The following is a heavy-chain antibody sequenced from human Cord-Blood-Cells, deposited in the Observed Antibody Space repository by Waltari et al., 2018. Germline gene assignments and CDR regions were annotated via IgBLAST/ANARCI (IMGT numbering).Heavy chain of an antibody. Sequence: QVQLVQSGAEVKKPGVSVTVSCKASGYTFTGYYMHWVRQATGQGLEWMGWINPNRGGTNYSQQFQGRVTMTRDTSISTAYMELSSLRADDTAVYYCARDLNYWYFDLWGRGTLVTVSS. CDR1: GYTFTGYY. CDR2: INPNRGGT. V-gene: IGHV1-2*02. J-gene: IGHJ2*01. CDR3: ARDLNYWYFDL.